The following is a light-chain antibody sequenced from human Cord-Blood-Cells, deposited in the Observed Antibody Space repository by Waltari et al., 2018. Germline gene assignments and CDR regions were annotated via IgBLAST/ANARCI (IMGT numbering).Light chain of an antibody. CDR1: QSISSW. CDR3: QQYNSYSWT. V-gene: IGKV1-5*03. CDR2: KAS. J-gene: IGKJ1*01. Sequence: DIQMTQSPSTLSASVGDRVPITCRASQSISSWLAWYQQKPGKAPKILIYKASSLESGVPSRFSGSGSGTEFTLTISSLQPDDFATYYCQQYNSYSWTFGQGTKVEIK.